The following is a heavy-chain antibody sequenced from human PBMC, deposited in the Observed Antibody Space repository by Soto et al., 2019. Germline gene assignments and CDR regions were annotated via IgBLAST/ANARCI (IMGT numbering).Heavy chain of an antibody. D-gene: IGHD5-12*01. CDR1: GLTFSNYA. CDR2: MSGSSSTT. J-gene: IGHJ4*02. V-gene: IGHV3-23*01. Sequence: EVRLLESGGGLVKPGGSLRLSCATSGLTFSNYAMSWVRQAPGGGLEWVSSMSGSSSTTYYADSVRGRFTISRDRSKNTLYLQMNSLRVEDTAVYYCAKTLYGGCDYWGRGTLVTVSS. CDR3: AKTLYGGCDY.